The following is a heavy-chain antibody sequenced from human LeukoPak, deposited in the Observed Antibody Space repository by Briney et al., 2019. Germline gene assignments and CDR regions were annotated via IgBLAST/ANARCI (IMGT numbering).Heavy chain of an antibody. Sequence: GGSLRLSCAASGFTFSSYAMHWVRQAPGKGLEWVAVISYDGSNKYYADSVKGRFTISRDNSKNTLYLQMNSLRAEDTAAYYCARPCPTCGGIAAGPYYYGMDVWGQGTTVTVSS. CDR3: ARPCPTCGGIAAGPYYYGMDV. D-gene: IGHD6-13*01. CDR1: GFTFSSYA. J-gene: IGHJ6*02. V-gene: IGHV3-30-3*01. CDR2: ISYDGSNK.